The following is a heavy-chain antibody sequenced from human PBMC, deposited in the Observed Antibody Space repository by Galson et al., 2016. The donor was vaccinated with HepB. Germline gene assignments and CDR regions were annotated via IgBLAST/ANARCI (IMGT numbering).Heavy chain of an antibody. J-gene: IGHJ4*02. D-gene: IGHD6-13*01. CDR3: ARNPGASTWG. V-gene: IGHV3-66*01. CDR1: GFTVGNNY. CDR2: IYSGGNT. Sequence: SLRLSCAASGFTVGNNYMSWVRQAPGKGLEWVSLIYSGGNTLYADSVKGRFSISRDNSKNTRYLQMNSLSADDTAVYYCARNPGASTWGWGQGTLVTVAS.